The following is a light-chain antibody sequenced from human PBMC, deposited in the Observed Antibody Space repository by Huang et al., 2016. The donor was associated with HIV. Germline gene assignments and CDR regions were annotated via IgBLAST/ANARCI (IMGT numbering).Light chain of an antibody. V-gene: IGKV3-11*01. J-gene: IGKJ5*01. CDR3: QHRSNWLSIT. CDR1: QSVSSY. Sequence: EIVLTQSPATLSLSPGERATLPCRASQSVSSYLAWYQQKPGQAPRLLIYDASNRATGVPARFSGSGSGTDFTLTISSLEPGDFAVYYCQHRSNWLSITFGQGTRLEIK. CDR2: DAS.